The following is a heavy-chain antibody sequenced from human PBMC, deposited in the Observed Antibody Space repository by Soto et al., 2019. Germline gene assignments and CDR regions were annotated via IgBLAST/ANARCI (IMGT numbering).Heavy chain of an antibody. CDR3: AIDTYSSSPYDVDV. Sequence: EVHLVESGGGLVQPGRSLRLSCAASGFTFDDYAMHWVRQVPGKGLEWVSGISWNSGNIGYADSVKARFTISRDNAKNSLYLQMNSLRVDDTALYFCAIDTYSSSPYDVDVWGKGTTVTVSS. CDR2: ISWNSGNI. V-gene: IGHV3-9*01. CDR1: GFTFDDYA. J-gene: IGHJ6*03. D-gene: IGHD6-19*01.